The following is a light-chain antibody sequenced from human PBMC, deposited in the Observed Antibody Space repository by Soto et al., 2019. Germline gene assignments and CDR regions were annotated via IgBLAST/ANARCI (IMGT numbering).Light chain of an antibody. CDR3: QQTTSFHLT. V-gene: IGKV1-12*01. CDR2: AAS. CDR1: QGISSW. Sequence: DIQMTQSPAFVSASVGDRVTITCRASQGISSWLAWYQHKPGRAPKLLIHAASSLESGVPSRFSGSGSGTVFALTISRLQPEDFAPFHCQQTTSFHLTFGGGTKVEIK. J-gene: IGKJ4*01.